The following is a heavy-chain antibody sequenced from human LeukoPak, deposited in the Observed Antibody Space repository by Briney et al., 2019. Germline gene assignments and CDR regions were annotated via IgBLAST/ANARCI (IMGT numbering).Heavy chain of an antibody. D-gene: IGHD2-15*01. CDR2: TSSSSSYI. J-gene: IGHJ3*02. CDR3: ARSSGSGTGDDAFDI. Sequence: GGSLRLSCAASGFTFSSYSMNWVRQAPGKGLEWVSSTSSSSSYIYYADSVKGRFTISRDNAKNSLYLQMNSLRAEDTAVYYCARSSGSGTGDDAFDIWGQGTMVTVSS. V-gene: IGHV3-21*01. CDR1: GFTFSSYS.